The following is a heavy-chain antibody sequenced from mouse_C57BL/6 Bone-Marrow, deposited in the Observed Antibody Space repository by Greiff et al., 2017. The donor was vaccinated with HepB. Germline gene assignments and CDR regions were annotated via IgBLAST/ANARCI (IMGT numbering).Heavy chain of an antibody. CDR1: GYTFTSYD. V-gene: IGHV1-85*01. J-gene: IGHJ3*01. CDR2: IYPRDGST. CDR3: ARGRGSQH. Sequence: QVHVKQSGPELVKPGASVKLSCKASGYTFTSYDINWVKQRPGQGLEWIGWIYPRDGSTKYNEKFKGKATLTVDTSSSTAYMELHSLTSEDSAVYFCARGRGSQHWGQGTLVTVSA.